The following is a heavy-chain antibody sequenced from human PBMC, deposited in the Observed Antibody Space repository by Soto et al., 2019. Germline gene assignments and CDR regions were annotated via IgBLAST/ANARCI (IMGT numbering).Heavy chain of an antibody. CDR3: ARSIVVVTALDC. CDR2: ISYNGNNK. CDR1: GFTFSSYA. D-gene: IGHD2-21*02. J-gene: IGHJ4*02. V-gene: IGHV3-30-3*01. Sequence: GGSLRLSCAASGFTFSSYAFHWVRQAPGKGLEWVALISYNGNNKDYADSVRGRFTISRDNSKNTLYLQMSSLSAEDTAVYYCARSIVVVTALDCWGRGTLVTVSS.